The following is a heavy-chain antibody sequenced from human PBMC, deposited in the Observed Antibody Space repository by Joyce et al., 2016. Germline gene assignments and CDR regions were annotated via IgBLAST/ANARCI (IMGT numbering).Heavy chain of an antibody. D-gene: IGHD3-10*01. CDR3: ASPMVRGVKGAFDI. CDR1: GFTVSRKY. Sequence: EVQLVESGGGLIQPGGSLRLSCAASGFTVSRKYMSWVRQAPGKGLGGVSVIYICGSTYYADSVKGLFTISRENSKNTLFLQMNSLRVEDTAVYYCASPMVRGVKGAFDIWGQGTMVIVSS. CDR2: IYICGST. J-gene: IGHJ3*02. V-gene: IGHV3-53*01.